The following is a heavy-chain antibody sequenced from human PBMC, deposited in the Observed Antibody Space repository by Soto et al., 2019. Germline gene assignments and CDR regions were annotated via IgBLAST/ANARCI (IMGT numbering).Heavy chain of an antibody. CDR3: ARPLSYYDSSGSSP. CDR2: ISYDGSNK. Sequence: LRLSCAASGFTFSSYAMHWVRQAPGKGLAWVAVISYDGSNKYYADSVKGRFTISRDNSKNTLYLQMNSLRAEDTAVYYCARPLSYYDSSGSSPWGQGTLVTVSS. J-gene: IGHJ4*02. CDR1: GFTFSSYA. V-gene: IGHV3-30-3*01. D-gene: IGHD3-22*01.